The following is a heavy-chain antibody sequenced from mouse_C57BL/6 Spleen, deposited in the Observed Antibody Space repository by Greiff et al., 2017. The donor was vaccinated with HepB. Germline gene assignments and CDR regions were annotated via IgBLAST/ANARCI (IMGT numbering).Heavy chain of an antibody. D-gene: IGHD1-1*01. CDR1: GYAFTNYL. Sequence: VQLVESGAELVRPGTSVKVSCKASGYAFTNYLIEWVKQRPGPGLEWIGVINPGSGGTNYNEKFKGKATLTADKSSSTAYMQLSSLTSEDAAVYFCARDDYYGSRDWGQGTTLTVSS. CDR2: INPGSGGT. J-gene: IGHJ2*01. CDR3: ARDDYYGSRD. V-gene: IGHV1-54*01.